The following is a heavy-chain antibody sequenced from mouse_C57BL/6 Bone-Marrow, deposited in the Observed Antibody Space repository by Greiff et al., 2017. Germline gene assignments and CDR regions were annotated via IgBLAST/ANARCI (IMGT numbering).Heavy chain of an antibody. CDR1: GYTFTSYW. D-gene: IGHD5-1*01. J-gene: IGHJ2*01. Sequence: VQLQESGTVLARPGASVKMSCKTSGYTFTSYWMHWVKQRPGQGLEWIGAIYPGNSDTSYNQKFKGKAKLTAVTSASTAYMLLSSLTNEDSAVYYCTSAVPLDYWGQGTTLTVSS. V-gene: IGHV1-5*01. CDR2: IYPGNSDT. CDR3: TSAVPLDY.